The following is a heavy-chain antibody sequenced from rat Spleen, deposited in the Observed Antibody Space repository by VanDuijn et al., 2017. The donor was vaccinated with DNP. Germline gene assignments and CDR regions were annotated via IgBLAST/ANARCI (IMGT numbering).Heavy chain of an antibody. J-gene: IGHJ3*01. V-gene: IGHV5-58*01. CDR2: INPDGDTT. CDR3: ATHPGITRNWFAY. Sequence: EVQLVETGGGLVQPGGSLKLSCVASGFTFSNSWMYWIRQAPGKGLEWLGSINPDGDTTYYPDSVKGRFTFSRDNAKSTLYLQMDSLRSEDTATYYCATHPGITRNWFAYWGQGTLVTVSS. D-gene: IGHD1-4*01. CDR1: GFTFSNSW.